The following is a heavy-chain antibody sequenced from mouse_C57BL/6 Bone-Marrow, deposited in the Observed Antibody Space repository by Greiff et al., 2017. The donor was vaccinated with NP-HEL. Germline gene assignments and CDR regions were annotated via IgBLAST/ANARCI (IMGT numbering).Heavy chain of an antibody. V-gene: IGHV1-74*01. D-gene: IGHD1-1*01. Sequence: QVQLQQPGAELVKPGASVKVSCKASGYTFTSYWMHWVKQRPGQGLEWIGRIHPSDSDTNYNQKFKGKATLTVDKSSSTAYMQLSSLTSEDSPVYYCAIGLDYYGSSYGGYFDVWGTGTTVTVSS. CDR1: GYTFTSYW. J-gene: IGHJ1*03. CDR3: AIGLDYYGSSYGGYFDV. CDR2: IHPSDSDT.